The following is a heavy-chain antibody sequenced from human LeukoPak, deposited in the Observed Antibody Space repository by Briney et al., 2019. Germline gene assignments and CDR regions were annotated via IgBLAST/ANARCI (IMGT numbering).Heavy chain of an antibody. J-gene: IGHJ4*02. V-gene: IGHV4-31*11. CDR2: IYYSGST. D-gene: IGHD5-24*01. CDR3: ARSQLGPYDY. CDR1: GGSFSGYY. Sequence: SETLSLTCAVYGGSFSGYYWSWIRQHPGKGLEWIGYIYYSGSTYYNPSLKSRVTISVDTSKNQFSLKLSSVTAADTAVYYCARSQLGPYDYWGQGTLVTVSS.